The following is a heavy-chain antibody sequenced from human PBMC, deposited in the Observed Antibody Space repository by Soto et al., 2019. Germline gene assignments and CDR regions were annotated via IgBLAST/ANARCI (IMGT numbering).Heavy chain of an antibody. CDR1: GGSFSGYY. J-gene: IGHJ6*02. CDR3: ARMGGYHDILHGHVSYGMDV. Sequence: NPSETLSLTCAVYGGSFSGYYWSWIRQPPGKGLEWIGEINHSGSTNYNPSLKSRVTISVDTSKNQFSLKLSSVTAADTAVYYCARMGGYHDILHGHVSYGMDVWGQGTTVTVSS. D-gene: IGHD3-9*01. V-gene: IGHV4-34*01. CDR2: INHSGST.